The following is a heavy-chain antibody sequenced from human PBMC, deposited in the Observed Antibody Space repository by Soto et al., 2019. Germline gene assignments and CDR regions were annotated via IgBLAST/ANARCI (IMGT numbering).Heavy chain of an antibody. D-gene: IGHD4-17*01. J-gene: IGHJ6*03. CDR3: ARHRINDYGDYRGYYYYMDV. Sequence: ETLSLTCTITGGSIRSSSYYWGWIRQPPGKGLEWIGSIYYSGSTYYNPSLKSRVTISVDTSKNQFSLKLSSVTAADTAVYYCARHRINDYGDYRGYYYYMDVWGKGTTVTVSS. V-gene: IGHV4-39*01. CDR2: IYYSGST. CDR1: GGSIRSSSYY.